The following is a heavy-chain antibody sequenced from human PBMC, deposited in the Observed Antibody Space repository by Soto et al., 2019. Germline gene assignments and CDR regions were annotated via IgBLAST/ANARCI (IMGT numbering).Heavy chain of an antibody. V-gene: IGHV1-8*01. CDR2: MNPNSGNT. CDR1: GYTFTSYD. D-gene: IGHD6-25*01. J-gene: IGHJ3*02. CDR3: GRGGRLDDVFDI. Sequence: ASVKVSCKASGYTFTSYDINWVRQATGQGLEWMGWMNPNSGNTGYAQKFQGRVTMTRNTSISTAYMELSSLRSEDTAVYYCGRGGRLDDVFDIWGQGTMVTVSS.